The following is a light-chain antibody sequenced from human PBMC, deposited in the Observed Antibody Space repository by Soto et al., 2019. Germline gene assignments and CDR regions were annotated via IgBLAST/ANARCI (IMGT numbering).Light chain of an antibody. J-gene: IGKJ1*01. CDR1: QSVLYSSNNKNY. V-gene: IGKV4-1*01. CDR2: WAS. Sequence: DIVMTQSPDSLAVSLGERATINCKSSQSVLYSSNNKNYLAWYQQKPGQPPKLLIYWASTRESGVPDRFSGSGSGTDFTLTISSLQAEDVAVYYCQQYYSTPKWMCGQVTKVDIK. CDR3: QQYYSTPKWM.